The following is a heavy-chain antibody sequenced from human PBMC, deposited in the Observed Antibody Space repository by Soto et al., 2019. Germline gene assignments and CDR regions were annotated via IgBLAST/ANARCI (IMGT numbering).Heavy chain of an antibody. J-gene: IGHJ4*02. CDR1: GGTFSSYT. CDR3: AGSVAGSFSLDY. Sequence: SVKVSCKASGGTFSSYTISWVRQAPGQGLEWMGRIIPILGIANYAQKFQGRVTITADKSTSTAYMGLSSLRSEDTAVYYCAGSVAGSFSLDYWGQGTLVTVSS. V-gene: IGHV1-69*02. CDR2: IIPILGIA. D-gene: IGHD6-19*01.